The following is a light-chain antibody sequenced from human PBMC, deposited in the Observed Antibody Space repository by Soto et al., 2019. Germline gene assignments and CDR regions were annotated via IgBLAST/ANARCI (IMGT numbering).Light chain of an antibody. CDR2: GAS. CDR3: QHYNNWQRT. V-gene: IGKV3-15*01. Sequence: EIVMTQSPATMSVSLGERATLSCRASQSVSSDLAWYHQKPGEAPRLLIYGASTRATGIPARFSGSGSGTEFTLTINTLQSQHFAVYYCQHYNNWQRTVGQGTKVDNK. CDR1: QSVSSD. J-gene: IGKJ1*01.